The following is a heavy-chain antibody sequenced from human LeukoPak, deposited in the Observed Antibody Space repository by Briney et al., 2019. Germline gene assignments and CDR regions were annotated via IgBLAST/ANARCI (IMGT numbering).Heavy chain of an antibody. CDR1: GFTFSNYG. CDR3: AKDRGRSNWFDP. Sequence: PGGSLRLSCAASGFTFSNYGMSWVRQAPGKGLEWVSAISGSGGSTYYADSVKGRFTISRDNSKNTLYLQMNSLRAEDTAVYYCAKDRGRSNWFDPWGQGTLVTVSS. J-gene: IGHJ5*02. V-gene: IGHV3-23*01. CDR2: ISGSGGST.